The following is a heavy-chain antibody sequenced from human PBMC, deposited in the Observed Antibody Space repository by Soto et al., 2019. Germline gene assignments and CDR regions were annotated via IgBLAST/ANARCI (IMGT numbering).Heavy chain of an antibody. V-gene: IGHV3-15*01. D-gene: IGHD1-1*01. CDR2: IKSWSDGGTT. Sequence: EGQLVESGGGLVEPGETLRLSCVASGFTFKNAWMSWVRQAPGKGLEWVGRIKSWSDGGTTDYGAPVKGRFTITRDASQNTLFLQMNSLRTEDQAVYYCTTGTTVAKYYFDFWGQATLVPVSS. J-gene: IGHJ4*02. CDR3: TTGTTVAKYYFDF. CDR1: GFTFKNAW.